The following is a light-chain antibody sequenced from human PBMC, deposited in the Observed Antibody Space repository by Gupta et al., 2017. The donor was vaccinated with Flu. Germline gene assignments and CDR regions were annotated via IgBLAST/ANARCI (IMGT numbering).Light chain of an antibody. CDR3: QKYNSAPPLT. CDR2: AAS. J-gene: IGKJ4*01. Sequence: SSLSASVGDRVTITCRASQGISIYLAWYQQKPGKVPKPLIYAASTLQSGVPSRFSGSGSGTDFTLTISSLQPEDVATYYCQKYNSAPPLTFGGGTKVEIK. V-gene: IGKV1-27*01. CDR1: QGISIY.